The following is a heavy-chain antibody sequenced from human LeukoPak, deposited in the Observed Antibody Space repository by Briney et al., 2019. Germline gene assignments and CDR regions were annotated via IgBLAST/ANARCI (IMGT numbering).Heavy chain of an antibody. CDR1: GYTFTSYY. Sequence: GASVKVSCKASGYTFTSYYMHWVRQAPGQGLEWMGIINPSGGGTNYAQKFQGRVTMTRDTSISTAYMELSRLRSDDTAVYYCARGWFGNYYYGMDVWGQGTTVTVSS. D-gene: IGHD3-10*01. CDR2: INPSGGGT. CDR3: ARGWFGNYYYGMDV. J-gene: IGHJ6*02. V-gene: IGHV1-2*02.